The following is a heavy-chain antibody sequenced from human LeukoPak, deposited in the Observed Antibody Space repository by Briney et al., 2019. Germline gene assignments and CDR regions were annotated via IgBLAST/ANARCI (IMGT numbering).Heavy chain of an antibody. J-gene: IGHJ5*02. CDR1: GFTFSTYW. D-gene: IGHD2-15*01. V-gene: IGHV3-74*01. CDR3: TRRVSATRWFDP. CDR2: ISGDGSAT. Sequence: GGSLRLSCAASGFTFSTYWMHWVRQAPGKGLVWVSRISGDGSATIYVDSVKGRFTISRDNAENTIYLQMNSLTVEDTAVYYCTRRVSATRWFDPWGQGTLVTVSS.